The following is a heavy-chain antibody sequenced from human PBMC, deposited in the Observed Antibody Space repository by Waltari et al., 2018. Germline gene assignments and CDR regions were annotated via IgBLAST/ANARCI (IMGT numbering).Heavy chain of an antibody. V-gene: IGHV3-30*18. CDR2: ISYDGSNK. CDR1: GFTFSRYG. CDR3: AKVENYYDSSGPHDAFDI. J-gene: IGHJ3*02. D-gene: IGHD3-22*01. Sequence: QVQLVESGGGVVQPGRSLRLSCAASGFTFSRYGMHWVRQAPGQGLAWVAVISYDGSNKYYADSVKGRFTISRDNSKNTLYLQMNSLRAEDTAVYYCAKVENYYDSSGPHDAFDIWGQGTMVTVSS.